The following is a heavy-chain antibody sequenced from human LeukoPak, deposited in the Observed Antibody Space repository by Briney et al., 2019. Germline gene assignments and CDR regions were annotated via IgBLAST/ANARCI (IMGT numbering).Heavy chain of an antibody. Sequence: GGSLRLSCAASGFTFSSYGMPWVRQAPGKGLEWVAVIWYDGSNKYYADSVKGRFTISRDNSKNTLYLQMNSLRAEDTAVYYCARESITIFGVAPGYFDYWGQGTLVTVSS. D-gene: IGHD3-3*01. J-gene: IGHJ4*02. V-gene: IGHV3-33*01. CDR1: GFTFSSYG. CDR3: ARESITIFGVAPGYFDY. CDR2: IWYDGSNK.